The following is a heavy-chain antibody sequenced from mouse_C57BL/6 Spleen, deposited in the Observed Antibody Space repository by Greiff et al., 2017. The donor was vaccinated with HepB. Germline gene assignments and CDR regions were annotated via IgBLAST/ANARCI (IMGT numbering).Heavy chain of an antibody. CDR3: ARGDYYGSSYEAWFAY. Sequence: QVQLQQSDAELVKPGASVKISCKVSGYTFTDHTIHWMKQRPEQGLEWIGYIYPRDGSTKYNEKFKGKATLTADKSSSTAYMQLNSLTSEDSAVYFCARGDYYGSSYEAWFAYWGQGTLVTVSA. J-gene: IGHJ3*01. D-gene: IGHD1-1*01. CDR2: IYPRDGST. V-gene: IGHV1-78*01. CDR1: GYTFTDHT.